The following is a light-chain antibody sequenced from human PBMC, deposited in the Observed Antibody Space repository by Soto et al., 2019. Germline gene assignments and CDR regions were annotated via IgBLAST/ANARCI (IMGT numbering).Light chain of an antibody. Sequence: DIEMTQYPSTLSASVGDRVTITCRASQSISRWLAWYQQKPGKAPKLLTYAASNLQSGVPSRFSASGPGTDFTLTLNSLHPEDFATYYCQQGYSTPWTFGPGTKVDI. J-gene: IGKJ1*01. V-gene: IGKV1-39*01. CDR3: QQGYSTPWT. CDR1: QSISRW. CDR2: AAS.